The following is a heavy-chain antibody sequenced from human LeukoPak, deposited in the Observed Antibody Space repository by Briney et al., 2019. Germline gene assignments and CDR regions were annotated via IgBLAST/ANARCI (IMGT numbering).Heavy chain of an antibody. CDR1: GYSFTSYW. CDR3: ARAVAGTNTYNWFDP. D-gene: IGHD6-19*01. CDR2: IYPGDSDT. J-gene: IGHJ5*02. Sequence: GESLKISCKGSGYSFTSYWIGWVRQMPGKGLEWMGIIYPGDSDTRYSPSFQGQVTISADKPISTAYLQWSSLKASDTAMYYCARAVAGTNTYNWFDPWGQGTLVTVSS. V-gene: IGHV5-51*04.